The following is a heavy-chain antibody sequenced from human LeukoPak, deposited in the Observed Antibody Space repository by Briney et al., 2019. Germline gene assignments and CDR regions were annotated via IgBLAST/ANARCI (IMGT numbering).Heavy chain of an antibody. V-gene: IGHV1-2*06. Sequence: ASVKVSCKASGYTFTGYYMHWVRQAPGQGLEWMGRINPNSGGTNYAQKFQGRVTMTRDTSISTDYMELSRLRSDDTAVYYCARARDIVVVLIDYWGQGTLVTVSS. CDR1: GYTFTGYY. CDR2: INPNSGGT. J-gene: IGHJ4*02. D-gene: IGHD2-2*01. CDR3: ARARDIVVVLIDY.